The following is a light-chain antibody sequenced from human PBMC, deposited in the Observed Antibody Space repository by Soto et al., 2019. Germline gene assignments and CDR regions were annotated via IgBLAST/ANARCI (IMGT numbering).Light chain of an antibody. CDR1: SSNIGTNY. V-gene: IGLV1-47*02. CDR2: SIN. CDR3: ATWDDSLSGVV. Sequence: QSALTQPPSASGTPGQRVSISCSGTSSNIGTNYVYWYQKLPGAAPKLLIFSINERPSGVPDRFSGSKSGTSASLAISGLRSEDEADYYCATWDDSLSGVVFGGGTQLTVL. J-gene: IGLJ2*01.